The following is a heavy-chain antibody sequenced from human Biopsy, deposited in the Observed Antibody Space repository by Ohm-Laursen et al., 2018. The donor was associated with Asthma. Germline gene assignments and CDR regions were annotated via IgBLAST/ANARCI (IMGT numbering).Heavy chain of an antibody. D-gene: IGHD6-19*01. Sequence: SDTLSLTCSVYGGSISSFYWSWIRQSPEKGLEWMGYVYWTGSTNYNPSLKSRITMSVDTSKNRMFLELTSVTAADMAIYYCVRAVRNEQWLAPFDYWGQGEPVTVSS. CDR1: GGSISSFY. V-gene: IGHV4-59*07. CDR2: VYWTGST. CDR3: VRAVRNEQWLAPFDY. J-gene: IGHJ4*02.